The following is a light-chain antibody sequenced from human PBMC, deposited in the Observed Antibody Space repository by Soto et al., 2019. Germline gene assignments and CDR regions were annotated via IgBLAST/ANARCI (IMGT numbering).Light chain of an antibody. CDR2: DAF. CDR3: QHRDNWPPGAA. V-gene: IGKV3-11*01. CDR1: QNINTF. J-gene: IGKJ4*01. Sequence: EIVLTQSPATLSLSPGDRATLSCRASQNINTFLAWYQQKPGQAPRRLIYDAFKRATGIPARFSGSGSGTDFTLTISSREPEDFAVYYCQHRDNWPPGAAFGGGTEVEIK.